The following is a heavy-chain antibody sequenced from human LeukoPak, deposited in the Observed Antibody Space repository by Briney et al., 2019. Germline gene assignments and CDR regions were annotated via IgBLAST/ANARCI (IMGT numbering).Heavy chain of an antibody. CDR1: GGSSSGYY. D-gene: IGHD3-22*01. CDR2: INHSGST. CDR3: ARGKGYYDSSGSSPAFDY. V-gene: IGHV4-34*01. J-gene: IGHJ4*02. Sequence: SETLSLTCAVYGGSSSGYYWSWIRQPPGKGLEWIGEINHSGSTNYNPSLKSRVTISVDTSKNQFSLKLSSVTAADTAVYYCARGKGYYDSSGSSPAFDYWGQGTLVTVSS.